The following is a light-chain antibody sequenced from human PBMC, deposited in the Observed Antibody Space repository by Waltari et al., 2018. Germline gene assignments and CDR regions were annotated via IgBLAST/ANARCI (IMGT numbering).Light chain of an antibody. CDR3: QHYVRLPAT. CDR1: QSVTRAL. J-gene: IGKJ1*01. CDR2: GAS. Sequence: EILLTQSPGTLSLSPGERATLSCRASQSVTRALAWYQQKPGQAPRLLIYGASNRATGIPDRFSGSGSGTYFSLTISRLEPEDFAVYYCQHYVRLPATFGQGTKVEIK. V-gene: IGKV3-20*01.